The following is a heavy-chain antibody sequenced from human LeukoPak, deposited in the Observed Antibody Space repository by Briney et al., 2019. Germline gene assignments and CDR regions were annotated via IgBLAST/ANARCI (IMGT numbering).Heavy chain of an antibody. Sequence: GESLKISCKGSGYSFTTYWIGWVRQMPGKGLEWMGIIFPGDSDTRYSPSFHGQVTFSADKSISTAYLQWSSLKASDTAMYYCATSRRQDAFDIWGQGTMVTVSS. CDR2: IFPGDSDT. D-gene: IGHD5-24*01. CDR1: GYSFTTYW. J-gene: IGHJ3*02. V-gene: IGHV5-51*01. CDR3: ATSRRQDAFDI.